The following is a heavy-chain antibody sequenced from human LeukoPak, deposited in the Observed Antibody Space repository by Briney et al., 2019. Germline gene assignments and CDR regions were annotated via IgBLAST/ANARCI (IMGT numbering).Heavy chain of an antibody. CDR3: ARHGAIVVVPAAPYYYYYGMDV. D-gene: IGHD2-2*01. CDR2: IYYSGST. J-gene: IGHJ6*02. CDR1: GGSISSYY. Sequence: PSETLSLTCTVSGGSISSYYWSWIRQPPGKGLEWIGYIYYSGSTNYNPSLKSRVTISVDTSKNQFSLKLSSVTAADTAVYYCARHGAIVVVPAAPYYYYYGMDVWGQGTTVTVSS. V-gene: IGHV4-59*08.